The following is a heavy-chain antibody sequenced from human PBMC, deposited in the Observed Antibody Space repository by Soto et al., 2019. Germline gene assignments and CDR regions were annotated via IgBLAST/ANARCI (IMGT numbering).Heavy chain of an antibody. CDR2: IYYSGST. D-gene: IGHD6-19*01. V-gene: IGHV4-59*08. CDR1: GGSISSYY. CDR3: ARSSSGWYGGLGY. J-gene: IGHJ4*02. Sequence: QVQLQESGPGLVKPSETLSLTCTVSGGSISSYYWSWIRQPPGKGLEWIGYIYYSGSTNYNPSLKSLVTISVDTSKNQFSLKLSSVTAADTAVYYCARSSSGWYGGLGYWGQGTLVTVSS.